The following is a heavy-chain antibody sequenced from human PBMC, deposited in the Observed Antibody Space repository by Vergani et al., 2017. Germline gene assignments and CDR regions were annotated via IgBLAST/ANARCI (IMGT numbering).Heavy chain of an antibody. CDR1: GGTFSSYA. CDR3: ARGRLSVPQLSPYYYCGMDV. D-gene: IGHD2-15*01. V-gene: IGHV1-69*01. CDR2: IIPIFGTA. J-gene: IGHJ6*02. Sequence: QVQLVQSGAEVKKPGSSVKVSCKASGGTFSSYAISWVRQAPGQGLEWMGGIIPIFGTANYAQKFQGRVTITADESTSTAYMELSSLRSEDTAVYYCARGRLSVPQLSPYYYCGMDVWGQGTTVTVSS.